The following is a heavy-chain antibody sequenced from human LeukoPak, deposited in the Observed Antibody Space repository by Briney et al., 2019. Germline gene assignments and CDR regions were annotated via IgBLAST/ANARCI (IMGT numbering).Heavy chain of an antibody. CDR3: ATYYDSGPCKD. V-gene: IGHV3-7*05. Sequence: GGSLRLSCAASGFXFSNYWMTWVRQAPGKGLEWVANIKKDGGDKYYVDSVKGRFTISRDNTKNLLYLQMNSLRAEDTAMYYCATYYDSGPCKDWGQGTLVTVSS. J-gene: IGHJ4*02. CDR1: GFXFSNYW. D-gene: IGHD3-22*01. CDR2: IKKDGGDK.